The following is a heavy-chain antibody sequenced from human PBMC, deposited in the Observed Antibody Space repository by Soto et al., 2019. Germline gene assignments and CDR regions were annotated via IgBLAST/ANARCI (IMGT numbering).Heavy chain of an antibody. CDR1: GGSISSHY. D-gene: IGHD3-10*01. J-gene: IGHJ6*02. CDR2: FDTSGST. V-gene: IGHV4-4*07. CDR3: AREQLSWFGESLSSYYYGMDV. Sequence: QVHLQESGPGLVKSSETLSLTCTVSGGSISSHYWSWIRQPAGKGLEWIGRFDTSGSTNYNPSLKSRVTMSAETSKNQFSLKVTSVTAADTAVYYCAREQLSWFGESLSSYYYGMDVWGQGTTVTVSS.